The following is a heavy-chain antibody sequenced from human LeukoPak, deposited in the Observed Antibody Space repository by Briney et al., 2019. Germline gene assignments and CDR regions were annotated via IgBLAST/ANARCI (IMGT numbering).Heavy chain of an antibody. CDR1: GGSISSYY. Sequence: SETLSLTCTVSGGSISSYYWSWIRKPPGKGLEWIGYIYYSGSTNYNPSLKSRVTISVDTSKNQFSLKLSSVTAADTAVYYCATSPRRALANWFDPWGQGTLVTVSS. CDR3: ATSPRRALANWFDP. CDR2: IYYSGST. D-gene: IGHD3-3*02. V-gene: IGHV4-59*01. J-gene: IGHJ5*02.